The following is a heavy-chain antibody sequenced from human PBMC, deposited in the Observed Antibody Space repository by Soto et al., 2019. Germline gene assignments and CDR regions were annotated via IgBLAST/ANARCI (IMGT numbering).Heavy chain of an antibody. Sequence: QVQLVQSGAEVKKPGSSVKVSCKASGGTFSSYSIIWVRQAPGQGLECMGRIIPIPDIVNFAQKFQDRVTITADKSTSTAYMELSSLRSEDTAMYYCVCCGGYCYDYGMDVWGEGTTVTVSS. D-gene: IGHD2-15*01. J-gene: IGHJ6*04. CDR2: IIPIPDIV. CDR3: VCCGGYCYDYGMDV. V-gene: IGHV1-69*02. CDR1: GGTFSSYS.